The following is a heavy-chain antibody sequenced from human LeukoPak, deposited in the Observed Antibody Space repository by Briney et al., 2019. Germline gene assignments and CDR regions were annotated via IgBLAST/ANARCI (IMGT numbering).Heavy chain of an antibody. CDR3: ARGRQDVTMIVVVMTAVSYYLDV. CDR1: GGSFSGYY. D-gene: IGHD3-22*01. Sequence: SETLSLTCAVDGGSFSGYYWTWIRQTPEKGLEWIGEMNPSGSTNYNPSLKSRVTISVDTSKNQFSLELSSVTAADTAVYYRARGRQDVTMIVVVMTAVSYYLDVWGKGTMVTVS. V-gene: IGHV4-34*01. J-gene: IGHJ6*03. CDR2: MNPSGST.